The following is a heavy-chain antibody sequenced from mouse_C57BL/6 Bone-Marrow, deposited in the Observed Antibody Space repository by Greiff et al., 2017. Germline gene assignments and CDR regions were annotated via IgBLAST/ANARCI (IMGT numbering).Heavy chain of an antibody. CDR3: TRIYYDYEGYAMDY. Sequence: EVQGVESGGGLVQPGGSMKLSCAASGFTFSDAWMDWVRQSPEKGLEWVAEIRNKANNHATYYAESVKGRFTISRDDSKSSVYLQMNSLRAEDTGIYYCTRIYYDYEGYAMDYWGQGTSVTVSS. V-gene: IGHV6-6*01. CDR1: GFTFSDAW. CDR2: IRNKANNHAT. D-gene: IGHD2-4*01. J-gene: IGHJ4*01.